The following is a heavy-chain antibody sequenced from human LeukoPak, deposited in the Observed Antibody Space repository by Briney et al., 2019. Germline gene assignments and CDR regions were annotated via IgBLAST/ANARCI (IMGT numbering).Heavy chain of an antibody. Sequence: KHGESLQISCKGSGSSFTSYWIGWVRQLPGKGLEWMGIIYPGDSDTRYSPSFQGQVTISADKSISTAYLQWSSLKASDTAMYYCARRSRGYYFDYWGQGTLVTVSS. D-gene: IGHD3-10*01. CDR1: GSSFTSYW. V-gene: IGHV5-51*01. CDR2: IYPGDSDT. J-gene: IGHJ4*02. CDR3: ARRSRGYYFDY.